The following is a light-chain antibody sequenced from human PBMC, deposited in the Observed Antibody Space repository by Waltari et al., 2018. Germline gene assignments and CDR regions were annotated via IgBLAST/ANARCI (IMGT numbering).Light chain of an antibody. Sequence: QSALTQPRPVSGSPGQSVTISCTGPSSDVGGYTYVSWYQQHPGKAPKLMIYDVSKPPSGVPDRFSGSKSGNTASLTISGLQAEDEADYYCCSYAGSSYVFGTGTKVTVL. CDR1: SSDVGGYTY. CDR3: CSYAGSSYV. V-gene: IGLV2-11*01. J-gene: IGLJ1*01. CDR2: DVS.